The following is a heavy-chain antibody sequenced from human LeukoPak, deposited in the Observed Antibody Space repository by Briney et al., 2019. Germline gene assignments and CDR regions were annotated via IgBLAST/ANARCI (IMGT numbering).Heavy chain of an antibody. J-gene: IGHJ3*02. D-gene: IGHD6-13*01. CDR1: GYSFTSYW. CDR2: IYPGDSDT. Sequence: GESLKISCKGSGYSFTSYWIGWVRQMPGKGLEWMGIIYPGDSDTRYSPSFQGQVTISADKSISTAYLQWSSLKASDTAIYYCARPSGSSWYLGYAFDIWGQGTMVTVSS. CDR3: ARPSGSSWYLGYAFDI. V-gene: IGHV5-51*01.